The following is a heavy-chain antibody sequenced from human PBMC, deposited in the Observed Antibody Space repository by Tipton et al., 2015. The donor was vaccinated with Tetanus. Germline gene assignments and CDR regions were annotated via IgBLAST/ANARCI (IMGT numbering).Heavy chain of an antibody. D-gene: IGHD3-22*01. CDR1: GDSFSTYW. CDR2: IYPDDSDT. V-gene: IGHV5-51*01. Sequence: QSGAEVKKPGESLKISCKGSGDSFSTYWIGWVRQMPGKGLEWMGIIYPDDSDTRYSPSFQGQVPISADKSISTAYLQWSRLKASAAAVYYCAGGSSRYPYYYGMDVWGQGTTVSVSS. J-gene: IGHJ6*02. CDR3: AGGSSRYPYYYGMDV.